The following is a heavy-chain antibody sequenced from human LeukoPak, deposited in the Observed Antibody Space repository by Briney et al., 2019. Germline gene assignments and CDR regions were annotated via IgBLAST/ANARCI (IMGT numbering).Heavy chain of an antibody. V-gene: IGHV4-39*01. CDR3: AGQGNGSARD. J-gene: IGHJ4*02. Sequence: SETLSLTCTVSGGSISSSSYYWGWIRQPPGKGLEWIGSIYYSGSTYYNPSLKSRVTISVDTSKNQFSLKLSSVTAADTAVYYCAGQGNGSARDWGQGTLVTVSS. D-gene: IGHD6-19*01. CDR1: GGSISSSSYY. CDR2: IYYSGST.